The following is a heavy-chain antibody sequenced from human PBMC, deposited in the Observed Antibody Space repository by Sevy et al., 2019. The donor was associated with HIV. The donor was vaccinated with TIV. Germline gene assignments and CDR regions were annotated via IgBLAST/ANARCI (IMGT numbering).Heavy chain of an antibody. CDR1: GFTFSSYG. CDR2: IRYDGSNK. V-gene: IGHV3-30*02. Sequence: GGSLRLSCAASGFTFSSYGMHWVRQAPGEGLQWVAFIRYDGSNKYYADSVKGRFTISRDNSKNTLYLQMNSLRAEDTAVYYCAKDDFWSGYYYYYGMDVWGQGTTVTVSS. CDR3: AKDDFWSGYYYYYGMDV. J-gene: IGHJ6*02. D-gene: IGHD3-3*01.